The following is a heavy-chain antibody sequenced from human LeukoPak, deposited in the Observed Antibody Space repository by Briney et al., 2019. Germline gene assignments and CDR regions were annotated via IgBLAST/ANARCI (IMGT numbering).Heavy chain of an antibody. CDR2: ISSSGSTI. J-gene: IGHJ6*04. D-gene: IGHD3-10*02. CDR1: GFTFNSYG. CDR3: AELGITMIGGV. V-gene: IGHV3-48*03. Sequence: GGSLRLSCAASGFTFNSYGMHWVRQAPGKGLEWVSYISSSGSTIYYADSVKGRFTISRDNAKNSLYLQMNSLRAEDTAVYYCAELGITMIGGVWGKGTTVTISS.